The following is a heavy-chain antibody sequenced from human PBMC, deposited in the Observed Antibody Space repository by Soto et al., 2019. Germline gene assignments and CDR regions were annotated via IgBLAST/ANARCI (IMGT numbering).Heavy chain of an antibody. D-gene: IGHD6-6*01. J-gene: IGHJ6*03. Sequence: PGESLKISCKGSGYSFTSYWIGWVRQMPGKGLEWMGIIYPGDSDTRYSPSFQGQVTISADKSISTAYLQWSSLKASDTAVYYCARHAPAGYSSSSAYYYYMDVWGKGTTVTVSS. CDR2: IYPGDSDT. V-gene: IGHV5-51*01. CDR3: ARHAPAGYSSSSAYYYYMDV. CDR1: GYSFTSYW.